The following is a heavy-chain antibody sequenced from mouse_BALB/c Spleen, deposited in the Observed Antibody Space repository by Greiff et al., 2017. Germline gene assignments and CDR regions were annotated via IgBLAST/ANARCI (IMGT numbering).Heavy chain of an antibody. J-gene: IGHJ4*01. D-gene: IGHD2-1*01. CDR2: ISSGGGST. CDR1: GFAFSSYD. V-gene: IGHV5-12-1*01. Sequence: EVMLVESGGGLVKPGGSLKLSCAASGFAFSSYDMSWVRQTPEKRLEWVAYISSGGGSTYYPDTVKGRFTISRDKAKNTLYLQMSSLKSEDTAMYYCARRNGNYDYYAMDYWGQGTSVTVSS. CDR3: ARRNGNYDYYAMDY.